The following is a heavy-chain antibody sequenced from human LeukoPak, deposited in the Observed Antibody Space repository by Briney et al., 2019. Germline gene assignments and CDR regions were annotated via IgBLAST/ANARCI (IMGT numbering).Heavy chain of an antibody. D-gene: IGHD2-2*01. V-gene: IGHV1-2*02. CDR2: INPNSGGT. Sequence: ASVKVSCKASGYTFTGYYMHWVRQAPGQGLEWMGWINPNSGGTDYAHKFQGRVTMARDTSISTAYMELSRLRSDDTAVYYCARGGGGGYCSSTSCYPYWGQGTLVTVSS. J-gene: IGHJ4*02. CDR3: ARGGGGGYCSSTSCYPY. CDR1: GYTFTGYY.